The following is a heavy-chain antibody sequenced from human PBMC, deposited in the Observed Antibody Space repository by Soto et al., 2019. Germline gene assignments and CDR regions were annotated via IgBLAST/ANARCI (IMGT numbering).Heavy chain of an antibody. Sequence: PGGSLILSCAASGFTLSSYSMHWVRQAPGKGLEWVGVISYDGNKKYYRDSVKGRFSISRDTSNNTVHLQMNSLRPDDTAVYYCARSVAVAGLDYWGQGSLVTVSS. D-gene: IGHD6-19*01. V-gene: IGHV3-30-3*01. CDR1: GFTLSSYS. J-gene: IGHJ4*02. CDR3: ARSVAVAGLDY. CDR2: ISYDGNKK.